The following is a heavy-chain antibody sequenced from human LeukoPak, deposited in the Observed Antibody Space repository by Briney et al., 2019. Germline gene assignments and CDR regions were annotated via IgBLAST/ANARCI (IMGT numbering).Heavy chain of an antibody. CDR1: GFTFNNYG. CDR3: VKDSTTRASNLPDY. Sequence: PGGSLRLSCEASGFTFNNYGMHWVRQAPGKGLEWVAVIWHDGDTKFCADSVKGRFTISRDKSKNTLYLEMNSLRAEDTAVYYCVKDSTTRASNLPDYWAQGTLVTVSS. J-gene: IGHJ4*02. D-gene: IGHD1/OR15-1a*01. CDR2: IWHDGDTK. V-gene: IGHV3-33*03.